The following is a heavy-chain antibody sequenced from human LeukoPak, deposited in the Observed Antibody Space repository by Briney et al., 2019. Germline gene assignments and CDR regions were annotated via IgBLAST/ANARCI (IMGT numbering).Heavy chain of an antibody. Sequence: GGSLRLSCAASGFTVSSNYMNWVRQAPGKGLEWVSYISSSGTTIYYADSVKGRFTISRDNAQNSLYLQMNSLRAEDTAVYYCARSPRGSHFDYWGQGTLVTVSS. CDR3: ARSPRGSHFDY. V-gene: IGHV3-48*03. CDR2: ISSSGTTI. D-gene: IGHD3-16*01. J-gene: IGHJ4*02. CDR1: GFTVSSNY.